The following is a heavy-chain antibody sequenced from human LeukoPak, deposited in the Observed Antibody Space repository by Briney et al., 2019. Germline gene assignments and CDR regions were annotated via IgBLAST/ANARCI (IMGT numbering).Heavy chain of an antibody. Sequence: QSGGSLRLSCAASGFTFSSYGMHWVRQAPGKGLGWVAVISYDGNEKYYADSVKGRFSISRDNSKNTLYLQMNSLRAENTAVYYCAKDSRGGSYYGRDLGYWGQGTLVTVSS. D-gene: IGHD1-26*01. CDR2: ISYDGNEK. V-gene: IGHV3-30*18. J-gene: IGHJ4*02. CDR1: GFTFSSYG. CDR3: AKDSRGGSYYGRDLGY.